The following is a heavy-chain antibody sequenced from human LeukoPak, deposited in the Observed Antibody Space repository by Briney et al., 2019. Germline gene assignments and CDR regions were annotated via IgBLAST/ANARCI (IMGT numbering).Heavy chain of an antibody. J-gene: IGHJ4*02. Sequence: GGSLRLSCAASGFTFSKYWMLWVRQAPGKGLESVSRINTDGTVTTYADSVKGRFTVSRDNADNAMFLQMSSVRDEDTAVYYCATKQWLAPPPDSWGQGTPVTVSS. CDR1: GFTFSKYW. D-gene: IGHD6-19*01. CDR2: INTDGTVT. V-gene: IGHV3-74*01. CDR3: ATKQWLAPPPDS.